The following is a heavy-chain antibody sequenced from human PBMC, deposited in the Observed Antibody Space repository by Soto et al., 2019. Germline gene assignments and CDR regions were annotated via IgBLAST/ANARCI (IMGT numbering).Heavy chain of an antibody. CDR3: AAFHSGLDY. V-gene: IGHV4-59*01. D-gene: IGHD6-25*01. CDR2: IFHTGNT. Sequence: SETLSLTCTVSGDSFSSYYWTWIRQPPGKRLEWVAYIFHTGNTNYNPSLKIRVTISVDTSNNHFSLKLRSVTPADTSVYYCAAFHSGLDYWGPGTLVTVSS. J-gene: IGHJ4*02. CDR1: GDSFSSYY.